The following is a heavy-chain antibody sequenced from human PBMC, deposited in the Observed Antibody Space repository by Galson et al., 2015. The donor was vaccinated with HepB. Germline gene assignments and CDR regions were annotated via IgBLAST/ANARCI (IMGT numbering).Heavy chain of an antibody. CDR1: GYSITSSW. V-gene: IGHV5-10-1*01. CDR3: AGRLVGATYYYYGMDV. D-gene: IGHD1-26*01. J-gene: IGHJ6*02. Sequence: QSGAAVIKPGESLWISCKGSGYSITSSWISWVRQMSGIGLEWKVRIDPSDSYTNYSPSFQGNVTISADKSISIALLQWSSLKASDTAMYYCAGRLVGATYYYYGMDVWGQGTTVTVSS. CDR2: IDPSDSYT.